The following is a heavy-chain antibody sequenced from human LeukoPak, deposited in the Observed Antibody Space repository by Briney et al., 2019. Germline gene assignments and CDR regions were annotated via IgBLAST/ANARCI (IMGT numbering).Heavy chain of an antibody. CDR2: INHSGST. CDR3: ARAVGSRAKYSSSSRFDY. V-gene: IGHV4-34*01. CDR1: GGSFSSYY. D-gene: IGHD6-6*01. Sequence: SETLSLTCAVYGGSFSSYYWSWIRQPPGKGLEWIGEINHSGSTNYNPSLKSRVTISVDTSKNQFSLKLSSVTAADTAVYYCARAVGSRAKYSSSSRFDYWGQGTLVTVSS. J-gene: IGHJ4*02.